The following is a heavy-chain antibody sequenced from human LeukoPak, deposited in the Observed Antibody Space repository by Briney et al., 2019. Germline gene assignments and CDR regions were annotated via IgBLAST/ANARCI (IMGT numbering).Heavy chain of an antibody. D-gene: IGHD6-13*01. CDR1: GYTFTSYG. V-gene: IGHV1-18*04. CDR3: ARDLIAAAGPLYYYYYGMDV. CDR2: ISAYNGNT. Sequence: ASVKVSCKASGYTFTSYGISWVRQAPGQGLEWMGWISAYNGNTNYAQKLQGRVTMTTDTSTSTAYMALRSLRSDDTAVYYCARDLIAAAGPLYYYYYGMDVWGKGTTVTVSS. J-gene: IGHJ6*04.